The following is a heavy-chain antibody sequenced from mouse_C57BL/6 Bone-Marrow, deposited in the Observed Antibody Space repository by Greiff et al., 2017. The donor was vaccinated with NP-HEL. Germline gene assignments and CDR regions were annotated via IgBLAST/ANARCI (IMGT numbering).Heavy chain of an antibody. CDR2: IDPSDSYT. D-gene: IGHD1-1*01. CDR1: GYTFTSYW. J-gene: IGHJ2*01. V-gene: IGHV1-69*01. Sequence: QVQLQQPGAELVMPGASVKLSCKASGYTFTSYWMHWVKQRPGQGLERIGEIDPSDSYTNYNQKFKGKSTLTVDKSSSTAYMQLSSLTSEDSAVYYCAREDDYYGSSLYFDYWGQGTTLTVSS. CDR3: AREDDYYGSSLYFDY.